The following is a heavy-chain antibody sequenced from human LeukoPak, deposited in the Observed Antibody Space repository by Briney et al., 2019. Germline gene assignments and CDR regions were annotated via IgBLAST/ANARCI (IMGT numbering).Heavy chain of an antibody. Sequence: AGGSLRLSCAASGFTFSSYSMNWVRQAPGKGLEWVSSISSSSGYIYYADSVKGRFTISRDNAKNSLYLQMNSLRAEDTAVYYCAQSRLEWFSFDIWGQGTMVTVSS. CDR2: ISSSSGYI. V-gene: IGHV3-21*01. CDR3: AQSRLEWFSFDI. D-gene: IGHD3-3*01. CDR1: GFTFSSYS. J-gene: IGHJ3*02.